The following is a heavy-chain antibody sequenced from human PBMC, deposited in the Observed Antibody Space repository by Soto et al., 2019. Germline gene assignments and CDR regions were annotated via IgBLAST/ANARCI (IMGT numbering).Heavy chain of an antibody. D-gene: IGHD4-17*01. CDR2: ISSSSSYI. J-gene: IGHJ4*02. CDR1: GFTFSSYS. CDR3: ARNRPVNHFDY. V-gene: IGHV3-21*01. Sequence: GGSLRLSCAASGFTFSSYSVNWVRQAPGKGLEWVSSISSSSSYIYYADSVKGRFTISRDNAKNSLYLQMNSLRAEDTAVYYCARNRPVNHFDYWGQGTLVTVSS.